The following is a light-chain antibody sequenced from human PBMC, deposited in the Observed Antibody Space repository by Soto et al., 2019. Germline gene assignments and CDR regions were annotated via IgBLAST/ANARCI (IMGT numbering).Light chain of an antibody. J-gene: IGKJ1*01. CDR1: QSLSSNF. Sequence: EIVVTQSPGTLSLFPGARATLSCRASQSLSSNFLAWYQQKPGQAPRLLIYGASRRATDIPDRFSGSGSGTDFALTITRLEPADFAVYFCQQYDTFPRTFGQGTQVEIQ. CDR3: QQYDTFPRT. V-gene: IGKV3-20*01. CDR2: GAS.